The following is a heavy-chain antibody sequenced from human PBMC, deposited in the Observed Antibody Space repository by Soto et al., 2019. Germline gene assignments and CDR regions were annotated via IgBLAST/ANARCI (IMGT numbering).Heavy chain of an antibody. Sequence: GGSLRLSCAASGFTFSSYSMNWVRQAPGKGLEWVSYISSSSSTIYYADSVKGRFTISRDNAKNSLYLQMNSLRDEDTAVYYCARVERYCSGGSCYGNPPFLDYWGQGTLGTGAS. D-gene: IGHD2-15*01. J-gene: IGHJ4*02. CDR3: ARVERYCSGGSCYGNPPFLDY. CDR2: ISSSSSTI. V-gene: IGHV3-48*02. CDR1: GFTFSSYS.